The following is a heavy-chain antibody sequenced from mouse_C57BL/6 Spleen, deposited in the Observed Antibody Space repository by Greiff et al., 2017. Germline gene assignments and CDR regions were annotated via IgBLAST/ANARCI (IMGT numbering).Heavy chain of an antibody. D-gene: IGHD1-1*01. J-gene: IGHJ2*01. Sequence: VQLQESGAELVKPGASVKISCKASGYAFSSYWMNWVKQRPGKGLEWIGQIYPGDGDTNYNGKLKGKATLTSDKSSSTAYMQLSSLTSEDSAVYFCARDSASITTVVSPFDYWGQGTTLTVSS. CDR2: IYPGDGDT. V-gene: IGHV1-80*01. CDR3: ARDSASITTVVSPFDY. CDR1: GYAFSSYW.